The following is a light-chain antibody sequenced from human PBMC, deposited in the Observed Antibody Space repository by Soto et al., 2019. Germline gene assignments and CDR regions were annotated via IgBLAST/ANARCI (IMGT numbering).Light chain of an antibody. V-gene: IGKV3-20*01. CDR3: QQYDTSPFT. Sequence: EIVLTQSPGTLSLSPGERATLSCRASQSVSNNYLAWFQQKPGQAPRVLIYGASSSATGIPDRFSGSGSGTDFTLTISRLESEDFAVYYCQQYDTSPFTFGPGTKVDVK. CDR1: QSVSNNY. CDR2: GAS. J-gene: IGKJ3*01.